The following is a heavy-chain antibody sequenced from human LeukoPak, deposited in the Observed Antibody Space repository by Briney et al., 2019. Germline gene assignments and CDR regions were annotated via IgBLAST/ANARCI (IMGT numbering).Heavy chain of an antibody. CDR2: IWSDGSKS. Sequence: GRSLRLSCVASGFAFSNYGMHWVRQAPGKGLEWVAVIWSDGSKSFYIDSAKGRFTISRDNSKNTLYLQMNSLRAEDTALYYCARGSIAVAGDDYYYYGMDVWGQGTTVTVS. CDR1: GFAFSNYG. V-gene: IGHV3-33*01. J-gene: IGHJ6*02. CDR3: ARGSIAVAGDDYYYYGMDV. D-gene: IGHD6-19*01.